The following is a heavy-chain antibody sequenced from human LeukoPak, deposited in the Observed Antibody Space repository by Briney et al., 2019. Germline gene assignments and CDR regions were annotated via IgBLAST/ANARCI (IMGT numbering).Heavy chain of an antibody. CDR1: GYTFTTYD. V-gene: IGHV1-8*03. J-gene: IGHJ5*02. CDR3: ARKFSLNNGWGYNWFDL. CDR2: MNPSTGNT. Sequence: ASVKVSCKASGYTFTTYDINWVRQATGQGLEWMGWMNPSTGNTGYAQKFLGRVTITRNTSISTAYMELSSLRSEDTAVYYCARKFSLNNGWGYNWFDLWGQGSLVTVSS. D-gene: IGHD6-19*01.